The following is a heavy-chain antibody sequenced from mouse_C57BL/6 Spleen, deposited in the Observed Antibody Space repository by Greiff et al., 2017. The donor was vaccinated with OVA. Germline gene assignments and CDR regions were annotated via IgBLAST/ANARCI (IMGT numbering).Heavy chain of an antibody. CDR3: ASGRFSMDY. CDR2: IYPRDGST. CDR1: GYTFTSYD. V-gene: IGHV1-85*01. Sequence: LVESGTELVKPGASVKLSCKASGYTFTSYDINWVKQRPGQGLEWIGWIYPRDGSTKYNEKFKGKATLTVDTSSSTAYMELHSLTSEDSAVYFCASGRFSMDYWGQGTSVTVSS. J-gene: IGHJ4*01.